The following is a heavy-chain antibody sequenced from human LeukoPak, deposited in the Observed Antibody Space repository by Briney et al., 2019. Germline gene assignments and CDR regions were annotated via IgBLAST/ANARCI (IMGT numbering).Heavy chain of an antibody. CDR3: ASSFGVVIPFDY. CDR2: IYYSGST. CDR1: GGSISSGDYY. D-gene: IGHD3-3*01. Sequence: SQTLSLTCTVSGGSISSGDYYWSWIRQPPGKGLEWIGYIYYSGSTYYNPSLKSRVTISVDTSKNQFSLKLSSVTAADTAMYYCASSFGVVIPFDYWGQGTLVTVSS. J-gene: IGHJ4*02. V-gene: IGHV4-30-4*08.